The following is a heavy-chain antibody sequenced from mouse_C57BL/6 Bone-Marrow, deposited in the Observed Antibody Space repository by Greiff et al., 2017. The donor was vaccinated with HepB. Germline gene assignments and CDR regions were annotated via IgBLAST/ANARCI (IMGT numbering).Heavy chain of an antibody. CDR2: IDPSDSYT. D-gene: IGHD2-5*01. CDR1: GYTFTSYW. CDR3: ARLAYYSNYDAMDY. Sequence: VQLQQSGAELVMPGASVKLSCKASGYTFTSYWMHWVKQRPGQGLEWIGEIDPSDSYTNYNQKFKGKSTLTVDKSSSTAYMQLSSLTSEDSAVYYCARLAYYSNYDAMDYWGQGTSVTVSS. J-gene: IGHJ4*01. V-gene: IGHV1-69*01.